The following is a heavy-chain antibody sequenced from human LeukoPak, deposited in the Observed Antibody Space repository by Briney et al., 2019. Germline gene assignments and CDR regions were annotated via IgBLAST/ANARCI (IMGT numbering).Heavy chain of an antibody. CDR1: GYTFTGYY. Sequence: ASVKVSCKASGYTFTGYYMHWVRQAPGQGLEWMGWINPNSGGTNYAQKFQGRVTMTRDTSISTAYMELSRLRSDDTAVYCCARGIVVVAATAGDYWGQGTLVTVSS. V-gene: IGHV1-2*02. D-gene: IGHD2-15*01. CDR2: INPNSGGT. CDR3: ARGIVVVAATAGDY. J-gene: IGHJ4*02.